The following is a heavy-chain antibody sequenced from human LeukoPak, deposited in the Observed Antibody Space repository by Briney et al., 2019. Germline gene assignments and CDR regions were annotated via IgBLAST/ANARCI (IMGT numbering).Heavy chain of an antibody. CDR2: IYYSGST. D-gene: IGHD3-16*02. V-gene: IGHV4-59*08. Sequence: SETLSLTCTVSGGSISSYYWSWIRQPPGKGLEWIGHIYYSGSTNYNPSLKSRVTISVDTSKNQFSLKLSSVTAADTAVYYCARQARNYDYVWGSYRPTQIFDYWGQGTLVTVSS. J-gene: IGHJ4*02. CDR1: GGSISSYY. CDR3: ARQARNYDYVWGSYRPTQIFDY.